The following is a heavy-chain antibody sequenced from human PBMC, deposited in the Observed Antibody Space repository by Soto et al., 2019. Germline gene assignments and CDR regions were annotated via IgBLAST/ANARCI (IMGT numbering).Heavy chain of an antibody. CDR2: INPSGGST. J-gene: IGHJ4*02. CDR3: ARAQAWGIHDY. D-gene: IGHD7-27*01. V-gene: IGHV1-46*03. Sequence: QVQLVQSGAEVKKPGASVNISCKASGYTFTSYYMHWVRQAPGQGLEWVGTINPSGGSTTYAQKLQGRDNMTRDTSTSTVYMELSSLISEDTAVYHCARAQAWGIHDYWGQGTLVTVSS. CDR1: GYTFTSYY.